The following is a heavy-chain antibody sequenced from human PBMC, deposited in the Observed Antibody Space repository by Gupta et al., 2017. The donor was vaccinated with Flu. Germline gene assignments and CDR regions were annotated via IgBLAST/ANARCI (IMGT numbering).Heavy chain of an antibody. CDR1: GFTFDDYA. CDR2: INWNSGSI. Sequence: EVQLVESGGGLVQPGRSLRLSCAASGFTFDDYAMHWVRQAPGKGLEWVSSINWNSGSICYADSVKGRFTISRDNAKNFLSLQMNSLRAADTALYYCVKDFGVKQQLVYTHFDYWGQGTLVTVSS. CDR3: VKDFGVKQQLVYTHFDY. V-gene: IGHV3-9*01. J-gene: IGHJ4*02. D-gene: IGHD6-13*01.